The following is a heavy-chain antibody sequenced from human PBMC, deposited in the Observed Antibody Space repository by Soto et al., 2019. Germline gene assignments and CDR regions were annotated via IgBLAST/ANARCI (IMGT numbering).Heavy chain of an antibody. V-gene: IGHV3-23*01. J-gene: IGHJ4*02. CDR2: ISTAVGAT. D-gene: IGHD6-13*01. CDR1: GFTFSTYG. Sequence: GGSLRLSCAASGFTFSTYGMNWVRQAPGKGLEWVSAISTAVGATYYADSVKGRFTISRDDSNNTLYLQMDSPRAEDTAVYYCAKDRTAAARNFDYWGQGTLVTVSS. CDR3: AKDRTAAARNFDY.